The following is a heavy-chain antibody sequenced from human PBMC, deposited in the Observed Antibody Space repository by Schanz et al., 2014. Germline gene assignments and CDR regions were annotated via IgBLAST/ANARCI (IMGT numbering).Heavy chain of an antibody. CDR2: IVGGGGRT. D-gene: IGHD6-19*01. V-gene: IGHV3-23*01. CDR1: GFTFSSYA. J-gene: IGHJ6*03. Sequence: EVQLLESGGGLVQPGGSLRLSCAGSGFTFSSYAMSWVRQTPGKGLEWVSSIVGGGGRTYYADSVKGRFTISRDNSKNTLYLQMNSLRAEDTAVYYCARDHQWLARYYMDVWGKGTTVTVSS. CDR3: ARDHQWLARYYMDV.